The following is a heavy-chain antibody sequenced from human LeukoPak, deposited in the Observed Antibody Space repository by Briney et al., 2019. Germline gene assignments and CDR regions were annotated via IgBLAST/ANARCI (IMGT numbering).Heavy chain of an antibody. Sequence: GGSLRLSCAASGFTFSSYGMHWVRQAPGKGLEWVAFIRYDGSNKYYADSVKGRFTISRDNSKNTLYLQMNSLRAEDTAVYYCAKDRGLAVAGRIDYWGQGTLVTVSS. CDR3: AKDRGLAVAGRIDY. CDR2: IRYDGSNK. CDR1: GFTFSSYG. V-gene: IGHV3-30*02. J-gene: IGHJ4*02. D-gene: IGHD6-19*01.